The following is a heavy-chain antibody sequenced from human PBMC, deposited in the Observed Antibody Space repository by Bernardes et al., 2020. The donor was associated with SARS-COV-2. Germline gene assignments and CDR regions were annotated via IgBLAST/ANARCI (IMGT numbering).Heavy chain of an antibody. CDR2: ITPNRWKA. J-gene: IGHJ6*02. CDR3: ARRSVGPNTIVVPAADHYYYYGLDV. V-gene: IGHV1-8*01. D-gene: IGHD2-2*01. Sequence: ASVKVSCKASGYTFSSYDIIWVLPATGQVLEWLGLITPNRWKARFSHNFQGRVTMTRDTSIGTAYMELRNLRSEDTAVYYCARRSVGPNTIVVPAADHYYYYGLDVWGQGTTVTVSS. CDR1: GYTFSSYD.